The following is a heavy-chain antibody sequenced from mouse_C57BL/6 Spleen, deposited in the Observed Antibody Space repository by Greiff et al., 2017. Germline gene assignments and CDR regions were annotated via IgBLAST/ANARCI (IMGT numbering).Heavy chain of an antibody. J-gene: IGHJ2*01. Sequence: QVQLQQSGAELVKPGASVKMSCKASGYTFTSYWITWVKQRPGQGLEWIGDIYPGSGSTNYNEKFKSKATLTVDPSSSPAYMQLSSLASEDSAVYYCACAIGWLLSYWGQGTTLTVSS. D-gene: IGHD2-3*01. CDR3: ACAIGWLLSY. CDR1: GYTFTSYW. V-gene: IGHV1-55*01. CDR2: IYPGSGST.